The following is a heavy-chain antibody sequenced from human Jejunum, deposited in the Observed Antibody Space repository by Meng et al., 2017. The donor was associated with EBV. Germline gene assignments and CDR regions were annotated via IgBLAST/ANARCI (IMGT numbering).Heavy chain of an antibody. CDR2: IIPMFNKA. V-gene: IGHV1-69*01. J-gene: IGHJ5*01. D-gene: IGHD1-26*01. Sequence: EQFGLRVKKPRSSVKVTCKASGTTFTDYDFNWVRQATGQGLGWMGAIIPMFNKARYAQRFQGRVTITADESTSTAFMELSSLTSEDTAVYYCARVREWELSKIFDFWGQGTLVTVSS. CDR1: GTTFTDYD. CDR3: ARVREWELSKIFDF.